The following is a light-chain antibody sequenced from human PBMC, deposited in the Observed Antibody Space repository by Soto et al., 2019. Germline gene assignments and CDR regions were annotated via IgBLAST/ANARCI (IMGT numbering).Light chain of an antibody. J-gene: IGLJ7*01. V-gene: IGLV2-8*01. CDR2: EVS. CDR1: SRDVGGYNY. Sequence: QSVLTQPPSASGSPGQSVTISCIGTSRDVGGYNYVSWYQQHPGKAPKLMIYEVSKRPSGVPDRFSGSKSGNTASLTVSGLQAEDEADYYYSSYAASNNLGVFGGGTQLTVL. CDR3: SSYAASNNLGV.